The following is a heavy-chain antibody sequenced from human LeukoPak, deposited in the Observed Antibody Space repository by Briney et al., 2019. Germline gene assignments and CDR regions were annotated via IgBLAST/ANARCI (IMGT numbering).Heavy chain of an antibody. V-gene: IGHV3-30*18. CDR2: ISYDGSDK. J-gene: IGHJ6*02. Sequence: GGSLRLSCAASGFTFSSYGMRWVRQAPGKGLEWVAVISYDGSDKYYADSVKGRFTISRDNSKNTLYLQMNSLRAEDTAVYYCAKGQYGDYDYYYYGMDVWGQGTTVTVSS. D-gene: IGHD4-17*01. CDR1: GFTFSSYG. CDR3: AKGQYGDYDYYYYGMDV.